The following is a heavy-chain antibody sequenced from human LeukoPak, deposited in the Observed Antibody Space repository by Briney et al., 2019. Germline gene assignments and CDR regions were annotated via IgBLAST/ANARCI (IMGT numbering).Heavy chain of an antibody. D-gene: IGHD2-15*01. Sequence: PGGSLRLSCTVAGFTVSSNSWSWVRQAPGKGLEWVSFIYSGGNTHYSDSVTGRFTISRDNSKNTLYLQMNSLRAEDTAIYYCAKNGDRGAYCTGGTCYPYFYYYMDVWGKGTTVTI. J-gene: IGHJ6*03. V-gene: IGHV3-53*01. CDR1: GFTVSSNS. CDR3: AKNGDRGAYCTGGTCYPYFYYYMDV. CDR2: IYSGGNT.